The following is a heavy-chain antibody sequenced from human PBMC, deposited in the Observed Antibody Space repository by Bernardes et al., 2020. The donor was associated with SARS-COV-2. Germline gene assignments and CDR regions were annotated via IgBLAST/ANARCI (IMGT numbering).Heavy chain of an antibody. J-gene: IGHJ6*02. CDR1: GGSFSGYY. D-gene: IGHD6-13*01. CDR3: ARFYSSSWYYYYGMDV. V-gene: IGHV4-34*01. CDR2: INHSGST. Sequence: SETLSLTCAVYGGSFSGYYWSWIRQPPGKGLEWIGEINHSGSTNYNPSLKSRVTISVDTSKNQFSLKLSSVTAADTAVYYCARFYSSSWYYYYGMDVRGQGTTVTVSS.